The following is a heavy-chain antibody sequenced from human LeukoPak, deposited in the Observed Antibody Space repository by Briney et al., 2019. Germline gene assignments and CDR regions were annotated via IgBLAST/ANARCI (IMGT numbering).Heavy chain of an antibody. J-gene: IGHJ3*02. V-gene: IGHV3-33*03. CDR1: GFTFSSYG. Sequence: GGSLRLSCAASGFTFSSYGMHWVRQAPGKGLEWVAVIWYDGSNKYYADSVKGRFTISRDNAKNSLYLQMNSLRAEDTAVYYCATLAAAAGTVGAFDIWGQGTMVTVSS. CDR2: IWYDGSNK. CDR3: ATLAAAAGTVGAFDI. D-gene: IGHD6-13*01.